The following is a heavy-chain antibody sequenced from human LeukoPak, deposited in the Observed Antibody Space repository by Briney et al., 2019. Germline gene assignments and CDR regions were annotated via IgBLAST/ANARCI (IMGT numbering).Heavy chain of an antibody. CDR3: ARADVTMVRGYYYYYYMDV. D-gene: IGHD3-10*01. V-gene: IGHV4-4*07. Sequence: SETLSLTCTVSSGSISSFYWSWIRQPAGKGLEWIGRIFTSGSTKYNPSLKSRVTMSVDTSKNQFSLKLSSVTAADTAVYYCARADVTMVRGYYYYYYMDVWGKGTTVTISS. CDR2: IFTSGST. CDR1: SGSISSFY. J-gene: IGHJ6*03.